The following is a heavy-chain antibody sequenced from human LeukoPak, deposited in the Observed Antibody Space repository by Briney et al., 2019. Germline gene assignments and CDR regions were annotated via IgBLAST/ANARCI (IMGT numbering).Heavy chain of an antibody. Sequence: GGSLRLSCAASGFTFSSHWMHWVRQAPGKGLVWVSHIYTDGSRTTYADSVKGRFTISRDNAKNTLYLQMNSLRAEDTAVYYCARDLRQTNWFDPWGQGTLVTVSS. CDR1: GFTFSSHW. CDR3: ARDLRQTNWFDP. V-gene: IGHV3-74*01. J-gene: IGHJ5*02. CDR2: IYTDGSRT.